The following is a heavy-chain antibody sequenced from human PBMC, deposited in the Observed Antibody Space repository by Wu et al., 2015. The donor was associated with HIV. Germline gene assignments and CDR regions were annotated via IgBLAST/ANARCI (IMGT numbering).Heavy chain of an antibody. J-gene: IGHJ4*02. CDR1: GYTFSNYY. CDR2: MNPNSGNT. CDR3: ARGSTLGI. Sequence: QVQLVQSGAEVKKPGASVKVSCKASGYTFSNYYMHWVRQAPGQGLEWMGWMNPNSGNTGYAQKFQGRVTITRNTSISTAYMELSSLRSEDTAVYYCARGSTLGIWGQGTLVTVSS. V-gene: IGHV1-8*03.